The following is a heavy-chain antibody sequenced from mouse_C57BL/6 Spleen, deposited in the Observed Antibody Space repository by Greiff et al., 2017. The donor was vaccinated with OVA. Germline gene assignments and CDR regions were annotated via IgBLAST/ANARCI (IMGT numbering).Heavy chain of an antibody. Sequence: EVQLVESGEGLVKPGGSLKLSCAASGFTFSSYAMSWVRQTPEKRLEWVAYISSGGDYIYYADTVKGRFTISRDNARNTLYLQMSSLKSEDTAMYYCTGYYGSSYVLAYWGQGTLVTVSA. CDR3: TGYYGSSYVLAY. D-gene: IGHD1-1*01. CDR2: ISSGGDYI. J-gene: IGHJ3*01. V-gene: IGHV5-9-1*02. CDR1: GFTFSSYA.